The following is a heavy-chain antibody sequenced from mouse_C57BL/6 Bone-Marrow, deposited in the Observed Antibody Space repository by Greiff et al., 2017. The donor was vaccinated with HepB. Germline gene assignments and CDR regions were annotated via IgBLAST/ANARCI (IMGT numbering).Heavy chain of an antibody. CDR1: GFSLTSYG. Sequence: VKLMESGPGLVQPSQSLSITCTVSGFSLTSYGVHWVRQSPGQGLEWLGVIWSGGSTDYNAAFISSMSNSKDNSKSQVFFKMNSLQADDTAIYYCARGDYGYDGYFDVWGTGTPVTVSS. V-gene: IGHV2-2*01. CDR3: ARGDYGYDGYFDV. D-gene: IGHD2-2*01. J-gene: IGHJ1*03. CDR2: IWSGGST.